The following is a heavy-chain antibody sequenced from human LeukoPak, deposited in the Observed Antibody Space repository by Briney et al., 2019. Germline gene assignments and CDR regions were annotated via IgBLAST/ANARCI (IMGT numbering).Heavy chain of an antibody. CDR1: GGSISSYY. J-gene: IGHJ6*03. CDR3: ARAPFKPDYYYYMDV. V-gene: IGHV4-4*07. CDR2: IYTSGST. Sequence: SETLSLTCTVSGGSISSYYWSWIRQPAGKGLEWIGRIYTSGSTNYNPSLKSRVTMSVDTSKNQFSLKLSSVTAADTAVYYCARAPFKPDYYYYMDVWGKGTTVTISS.